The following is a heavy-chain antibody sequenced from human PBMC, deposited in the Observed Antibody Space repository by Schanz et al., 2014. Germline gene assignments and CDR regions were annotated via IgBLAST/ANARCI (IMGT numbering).Heavy chain of an antibody. V-gene: IGHV1-18*01. D-gene: IGHD2-2*01. CDR1: RSTFSSYT. Sequence: QLQLVQSGAEVKKPGSSVKVSCKASRSTFSSYTISWVRQAPGQGLEWMGWISAYTNNTNYAQKVQGRVTMTTDTSTGTAYMELRSLRSDDTAVYYCARDRRRYCSTASCLHDNWFDPWGQGTLVIVSS. CDR2: ISAYTNNT. J-gene: IGHJ5*02. CDR3: ARDRRRYCSTASCLHDNWFDP.